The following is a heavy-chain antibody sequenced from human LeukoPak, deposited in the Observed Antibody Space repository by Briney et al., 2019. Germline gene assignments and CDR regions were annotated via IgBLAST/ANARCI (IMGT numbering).Heavy chain of an antibody. J-gene: IGHJ4*02. CDR1: GFSSSDYT. Sequence: PGGSLRLSCAASGFSSSDYTMNWVRQSPGKGLEWVSGISVSDDSTYYADSVKGRFTISRDKSNNMLYLQMNSLRAEDTAVYYCARDRFCVSTNCPYDCWGRGTPVTVSS. V-gene: IGHV3-23*01. CDR2: ISVSDDST. D-gene: IGHD2-2*01. CDR3: ARDRFCVSTNCPYDC.